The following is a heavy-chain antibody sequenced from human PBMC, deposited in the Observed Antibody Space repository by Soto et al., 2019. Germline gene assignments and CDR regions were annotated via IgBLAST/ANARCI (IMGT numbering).Heavy chain of an antibody. Sequence: QLQLQESGPGLVKPSQTLSLTCTVSGGSISSGDYYWGWIRQPPGKGLEWIGYISYSGSTYPNPFLQSRVTISVDTSKNQFGLELSSVTAAATAVYYGARGGREYGSSWNLARLDPWGQGTLVSVSS. J-gene: IGHJ5*02. D-gene: IGHD6-13*01. CDR2: ISYSGST. CDR3: ARGGREYGSSWNLARLDP. CDR1: GGSISSGDYY. V-gene: IGHV4-30-4*01.